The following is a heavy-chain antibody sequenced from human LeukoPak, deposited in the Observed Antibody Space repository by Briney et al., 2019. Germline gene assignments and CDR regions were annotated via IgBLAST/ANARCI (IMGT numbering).Heavy chain of an antibody. CDR1: GFTFSSYA. V-gene: IGHV3-7*01. CDR2: IKQDGSEK. J-gene: IGHJ4*02. D-gene: IGHD5-24*01. CDR3: ARDGYTYDY. Sequence: PGGSLRLSCAASGFTFSSYAMSWVRQAPGKGLEWVANIKQDGSEKYYVDSVKGRFTISRDNAKNSLYLQMNSLRAEDTAVYYCARDGYTYDYWGQGTLVTVSS.